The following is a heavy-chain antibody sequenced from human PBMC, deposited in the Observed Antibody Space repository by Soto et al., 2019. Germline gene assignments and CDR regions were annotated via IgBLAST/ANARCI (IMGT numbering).Heavy chain of an antibody. CDR1: GLPFSSYA. Sequence: GGCLGLSCAASGLPFSSYAIGGVRQAPGKGLEWVSAISGSGGSTYYADSVKGRFTISRDNSKNTLYLQMNSLRAEDTAVYYCARSRDYYYYYGMDVWGQGTTVTVSS. J-gene: IGHJ6*02. CDR2: ISGSGGST. V-gene: IGHV3-23*01. CDR3: ARSRDYYYYYGMDV.